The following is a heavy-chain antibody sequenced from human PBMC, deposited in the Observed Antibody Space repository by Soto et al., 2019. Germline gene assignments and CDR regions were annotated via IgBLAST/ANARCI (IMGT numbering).Heavy chain of an antibody. D-gene: IGHD2-15*01. CDR2: IKEDGSET. CDR1: GFTFSNAW. Sequence: PGGSLRLSCAASGFTFSNAWMNWVRQAPGKGLEWVANIKEDGSETYYVDSVKGRFTISRDNAKNSLYLQMNSLRDEDTAMYYCARWGGGLDVWGQGTMVTVSS. CDR3: ARWGGGLDV. J-gene: IGHJ3*01. V-gene: IGHV3-7*01.